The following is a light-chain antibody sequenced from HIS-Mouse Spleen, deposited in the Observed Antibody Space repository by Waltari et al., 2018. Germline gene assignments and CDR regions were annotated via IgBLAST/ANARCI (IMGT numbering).Light chain of an antibody. J-gene: IGLJ2*01. CDR1: NIGSKS. CDR3: QVWDSSSDHVV. CDR2: DDS. V-gene: IGLV3-21*03. Sequence: SYVLTQPPSVSVAPGKTARITCGGNNIGSKSVHWYQQKPGQAPVLVVYDDSDRPSGMPERFSGSNAWNTATLTISRVEAGDEADYYCQVWDSSSDHVVFGGGTKLTVL.